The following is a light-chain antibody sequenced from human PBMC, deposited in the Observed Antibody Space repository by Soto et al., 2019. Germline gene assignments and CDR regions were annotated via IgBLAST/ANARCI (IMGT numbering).Light chain of an antibody. V-gene: IGKV1-27*01. Sequence: DIQMTQSPSSLSASVGDRVTITCRASQGITNNLAWYQQRPGEIPKLLIYAASTLQSVVPSRFSGSGSLTDFTLTISRLQPEDVARYYCQKYDAAPWTFGQGTKVDI. CDR1: QGITNN. CDR3: QKYDAAPWT. CDR2: AAS. J-gene: IGKJ1*01.